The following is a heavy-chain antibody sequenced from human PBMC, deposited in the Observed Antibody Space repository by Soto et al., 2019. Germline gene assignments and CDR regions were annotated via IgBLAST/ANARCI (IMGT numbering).Heavy chain of an antibody. J-gene: IGHJ5*02. CDR2: IIPILGIA. D-gene: IGHD5-12*01. CDR3: ARDLALSWFDP. V-gene: IGHV1-69*04. CDR1: GGTFSSYT. Sequence: GASVKVSCTASGGTFSSYTISWVRQAPGQGLEWMGRIIPILGIANYAQKFQGRVTITADKSTSTAYMELSSLRSEDTAVYYCARDLALSWFDPWGQGTLVTVSS.